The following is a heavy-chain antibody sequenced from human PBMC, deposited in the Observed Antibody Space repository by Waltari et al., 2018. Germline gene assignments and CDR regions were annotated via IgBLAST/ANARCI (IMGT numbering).Heavy chain of an antibody. J-gene: IGHJ3*02. CDR3: ARHGDAFDI. CDR1: GFTFSSYA. CDR2: IYSGCSST. Sequence: EVQLLESGGGLVQPGGSLRLSCAASGFTFSSYAMSWVRQAPGKGLEWFSVIYSGCSSTYYADSVKGRFTISRDNSKNTLYLQMNSLRAEDTAVYYCARHGDAFDIWGQGTMVTVSS. V-gene: IGHV3-23*03.